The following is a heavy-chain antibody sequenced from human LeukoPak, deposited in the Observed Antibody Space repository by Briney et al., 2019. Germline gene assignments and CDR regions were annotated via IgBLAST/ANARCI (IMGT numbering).Heavy chain of an antibody. CDR1: GFTVSGDY. CDR2: ISSSSSYI. CDR3: ARVYYYGSGSYYEEY. Sequence: GGSLRLSCEASGFTVSGDYMSWVRQAPGKGLEWVSSISSSSSYIYYADSVKGRFTISRDDAKNSLYLQMNSLRAEDTAVYYCARVYYYGSGSYYEEYWRQETLVTVSS. D-gene: IGHD3-10*01. V-gene: IGHV3-21*01. J-gene: IGHJ4*02.